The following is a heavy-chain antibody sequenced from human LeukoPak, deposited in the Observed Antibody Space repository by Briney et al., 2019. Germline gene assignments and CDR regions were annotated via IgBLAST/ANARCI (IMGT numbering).Heavy chain of an antibody. J-gene: IGHJ4*02. CDR2: IRFDGSEK. CDR1: GFTFSSYA. V-gene: IGHV3-30*04. CDR3: ALGKNFGYHYFDF. D-gene: IGHD2-2*03. Sequence: PGRSLRLSCAASGFTFSSYAMHWVRQAPGKGLEWMTFIRFDGSEKYYADSVKGRFTISRDYSKNTLFLQMSSLRPEDTAVYYCALGKNFGYHYFDFWGQGALVTVSS.